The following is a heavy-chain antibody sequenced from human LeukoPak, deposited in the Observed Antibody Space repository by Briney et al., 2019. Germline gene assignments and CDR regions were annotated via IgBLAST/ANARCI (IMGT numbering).Heavy chain of an antibody. CDR3: TRKISIYYFDY. V-gene: IGHV4-31*03. Sequence: SETLSLTCSVSGGSISSGGYYWRWIRQHPGKGLEWIGYVPYSGSTFYSPPLKSRVTISLDTTKNQFSLRLTSVTAADTAVYYCTRKISIYYFDYWGQGTLVTVSS. J-gene: IGHJ4*02. CDR1: GGSISSGGYY. CDR2: VPYSGST. D-gene: IGHD3-3*01.